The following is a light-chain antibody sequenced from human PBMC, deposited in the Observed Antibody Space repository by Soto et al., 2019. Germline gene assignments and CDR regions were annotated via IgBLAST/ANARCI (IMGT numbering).Light chain of an antibody. V-gene: IGKV3-15*01. Sequence: EIVMTQSPATLSVSPGERATLSCRASQNVGINLAWYQQKPGQAPRLVIYGASTRATGIPARFSGNGSGTEFTLTISSLQSEDFAQYFCQQYNDWPPVITFGPGTKVDLK. CDR1: QNVGIN. J-gene: IGKJ3*01. CDR2: GAS. CDR3: QQYNDWPPVIT.